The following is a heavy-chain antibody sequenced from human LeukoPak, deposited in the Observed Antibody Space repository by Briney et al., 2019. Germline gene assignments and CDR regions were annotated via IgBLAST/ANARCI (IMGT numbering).Heavy chain of an antibody. Sequence: GESLKISCKGSGYSFTSYWIGWVRQMPGKGLEWMGIIYPGDSDTRYSPSFQGQVTISADKSISTAYLQWSSLKASDTAMYYCARRVGYCSSTSCPNWSDPWGQGTLVTVSS. V-gene: IGHV5-51*01. CDR2: IYPGDSDT. J-gene: IGHJ5*02. CDR3: ARRVGYCSSTSCPNWSDP. D-gene: IGHD2-2*01. CDR1: GYSFTSYW.